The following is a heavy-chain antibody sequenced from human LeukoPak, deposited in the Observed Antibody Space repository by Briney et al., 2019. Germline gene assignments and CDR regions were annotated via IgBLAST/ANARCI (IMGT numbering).Heavy chain of an antibody. CDR1: GYTSSNYY. J-gene: IGHJ4*02. CDR2: INPSGGDT. D-gene: IGHD2-21*02. V-gene: IGHV1-46*01. CDR3: ARGTHILMVTVNFDY. Sequence: GASVKVSCKASGYTSSNYYMHWVRQAPGQGFEWMGIINPSGGDTRYAQKFQGRVSMTRDMSTSTVYMELSSLRSEDTAVYFCARGTHILMVTVNFDYWGQGTLVTVSS.